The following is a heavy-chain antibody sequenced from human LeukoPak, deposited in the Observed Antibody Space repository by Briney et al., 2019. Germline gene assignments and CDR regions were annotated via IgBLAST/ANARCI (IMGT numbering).Heavy chain of an antibody. CDR2: IYYSGST. J-gene: IGHJ4*02. D-gene: IGHD5-12*01. CDR3: ARALPMGWLRYNNPDYYFDY. V-gene: IGHV4-39*07. Sequence: SETLSLTCTVSGDSISSSSSYWGWIRQPPGKGLEWIGSIYYSGSTYYNTSLKSRVTISVDTSKNQFSLKLSSVTAADTAVYYCARALPMGWLRYNNPDYYFDYWGQGTLVTVSS. CDR1: GDSISSSSSY.